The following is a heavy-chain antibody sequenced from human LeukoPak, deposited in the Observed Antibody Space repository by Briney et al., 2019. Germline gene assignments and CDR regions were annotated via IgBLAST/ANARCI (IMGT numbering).Heavy chain of an antibody. CDR1: GFTFTNYA. CDR3: ANDIFVVAAQANY. D-gene: IGHD2-15*01. V-gene: IGHV3-23*01. Sequence: GGSLRLSCAASGFTFTNYAMSWVRQAPGKGLEWVSAISGSGGSTYYADSVKGRFTISRDNSKNTLYLQMNSLRAEDTAVYYCANDIFVVAAQANYWGQGTLVTVSS. J-gene: IGHJ4*02. CDR2: ISGSGGST.